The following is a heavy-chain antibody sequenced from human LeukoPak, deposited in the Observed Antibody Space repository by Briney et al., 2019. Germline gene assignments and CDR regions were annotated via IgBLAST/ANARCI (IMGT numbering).Heavy chain of an antibody. CDR3: ARGGHPRRPPSGLNSDILTGLGY. Sequence: PGGSLRLSCAASGFTFSSYGMSWVRQAPGKGLEWVSAISGSGGSTYYADSVKGRFTISRDNSKNTLYLQMNSLRAEDTAVYYCARGGHPRRPPSGLNSDILTGLGYWGQGTLVTVSS. CDR1: GFTFSSYG. V-gene: IGHV3-23*01. J-gene: IGHJ4*02. D-gene: IGHD3-9*01. CDR2: ISGSGGST.